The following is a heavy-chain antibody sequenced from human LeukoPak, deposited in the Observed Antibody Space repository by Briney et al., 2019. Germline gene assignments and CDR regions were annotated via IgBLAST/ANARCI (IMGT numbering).Heavy chain of an antibody. Sequence: SETLSLTCAVYGGSFSGYYWSWIRQPPGKGLEWIGEINHSGSTNYNPSLKSRVTISVDTSKNQFSPKLSSVTAADTAVYYCARGSGSSWYFYFDYWGQGTLVTVSS. CDR3: ARGSGSSWYFYFDY. CDR2: INHSGST. V-gene: IGHV4-34*01. J-gene: IGHJ4*02. D-gene: IGHD6-13*01. CDR1: GGSFSGYY.